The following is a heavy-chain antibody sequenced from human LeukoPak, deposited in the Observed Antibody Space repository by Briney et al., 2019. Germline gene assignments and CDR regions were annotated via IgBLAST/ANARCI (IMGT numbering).Heavy chain of an antibody. J-gene: IGHJ5*02. V-gene: IGHV3-21*01. Sequence: GGSLRLSCAASGFTFSSYSMNWVRQAPGKGLEWVSSISSSSSYIYYADSVKGRFTIPRDNAKSSLYLQMNSLRAEDTAVYYCACVGSGSYYKYGNWFDPWGQGTLVTVSS. CDR1: GFTFSSYS. CDR3: ACVGSGSYYKYGNWFDP. CDR2: ISSSSSYI. D-gene: IGHD3-10*01.